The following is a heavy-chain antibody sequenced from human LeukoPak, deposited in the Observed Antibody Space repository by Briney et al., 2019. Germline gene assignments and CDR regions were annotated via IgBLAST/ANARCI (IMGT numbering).Heavy chain of an antibody. Sequence: GGSLRPSCAASGFTVSSNYMSWVRQAPGKGLEWVSVIYSGGSTYYADSVKGRFTISRDNSKNTLYLQMNSLRAEDTAVYYCARVQAVAGTVYYYYGMDVWGQGTTVTVSS. CDR1: GFTVSSNY. J-gene: IGHJ6*02. D-gene: IGHD6-19*01. CDR3: ARVQAVAGTVYYYYGMDV. V-gene: IGHV3-66*01. CDR2: IYSGGST.